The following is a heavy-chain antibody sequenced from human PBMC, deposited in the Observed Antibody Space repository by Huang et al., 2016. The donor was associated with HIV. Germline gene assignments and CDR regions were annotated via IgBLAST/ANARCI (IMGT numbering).Heavy chain of an antibody. CDR3: AGGDYDSSGYYQGYLYYMDV. D-gene: IGHD3-22*01. V-gene: IGHV3-53*02. CDR1: GFTVTTSH. J-gene: IGHJ6*03. Sequence: EVQLVETGGGLIQPGGSLRLSCAASGFTVTTSHISWVRQAPGKVLEWFSRIYSVGNTYYSDSVKGRFIISRDNSKNTVYLQMNSLRAEDTAVYYCAGGDYDSSGYYQGYLYYMDVWGKGTTVTVSS. CDR2: IYSVGNT.